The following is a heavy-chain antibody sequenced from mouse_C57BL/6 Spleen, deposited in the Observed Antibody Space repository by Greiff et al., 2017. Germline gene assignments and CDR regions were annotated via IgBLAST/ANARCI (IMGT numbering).Heavy chain of an antibody. Sequence: VQLKESGPGLVKPSQSLSLTCSVTGYSITSGYYWNWIRQFPGNKLEWMGYISYDGSNNYNPSLKNRISITRDTSKNQFFLKLNSVTTEDTATYYCASQLGLYAMDYWGQGTSVTVSS. D-gene: IGHD4-1*02. J-gene: IGHJ4*01. V-gene: IGHV3-6*01. CDR3: ASQLGLYAMDY. CDR2: ISYDGSN. CDR1: GYSITSGYY.